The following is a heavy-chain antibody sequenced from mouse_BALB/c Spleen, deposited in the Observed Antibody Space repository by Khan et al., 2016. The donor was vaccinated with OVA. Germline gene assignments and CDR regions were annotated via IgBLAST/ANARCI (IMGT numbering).Heavy chain of an antibody. Sequence: VQLQQSGPELVKPGASVKVSCKASGYSFTDSNMFWVKQSHGKSLEWIGYIDPYNGGTSYNQKFKGKATLTVDKSSSTAFMHLSSLTSEDSAVFYCARTDYDGSSYYFYDWGQGTTLTVAS. CDR2: IDPYNGGT. D-gene: IGHD1-1*01. CDR1: GYSFTDSN. J-gene: IGHJ2*01. CDR3: ARTDYDGSSYYFYD. V-gene: IGHV1S135*01.